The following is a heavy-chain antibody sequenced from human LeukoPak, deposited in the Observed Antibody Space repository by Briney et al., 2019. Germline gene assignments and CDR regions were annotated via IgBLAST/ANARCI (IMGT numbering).Heavy chain of an antibody. J-gene: IGHJ3*02. V-gene: IGHV4-39*07. CDR1: GGSISSSSYY. CDR2: IHHSGST. Sequence: SETLSLTCTVSGGSISSSSYYWGWVRQPPGKGLEWIGEIHHSGSTDYNPSLKSRVTISPDKSKNQFSLTLTSVTAADTAVYFCARAPLSGTYYTDAFDIWGQGTMVTVSS. CDR3: ARAPLSGTYYTDAFDI. D-gene: IGHD1-26*01.